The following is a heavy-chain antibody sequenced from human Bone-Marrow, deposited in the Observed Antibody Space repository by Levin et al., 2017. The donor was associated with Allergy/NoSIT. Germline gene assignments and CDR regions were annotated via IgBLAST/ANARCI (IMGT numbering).Heavy chain of an antibody. D-gene: IGHD3-3*01. CDR1: GFTFSSYA. V-gene: IGHV3-30*04. J-gene: IGHJ6*02. Sequence: GESLKISCAASGFTFSSYAMHWVRQAPGKGLEWVAVISYDGSNKYYADSVKGRFTISRDNSKNTLYLQMNSLRAEDTAVYYCARDFFTIFGVVILRYYYYYGMDVWGQGTTVTVSS. CDR2: ISYDGSNK. CDR3: ARDFFTIFGVVILRYYYYYGMDV.